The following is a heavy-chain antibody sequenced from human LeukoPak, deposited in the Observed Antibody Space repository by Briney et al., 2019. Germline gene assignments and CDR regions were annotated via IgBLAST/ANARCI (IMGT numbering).Heavy chain of an antibody. CDR1: GYTFTSYY. Sequence: ASVKVSCKASGYTFTSYYMHWVRQAPGQGLEWMGIINPSGGSTSYAQKFQGRVTMTRDTSTSTVYMELSSLRSEDTAVYYCARVPRVDWGGVFPHFITSHFDYWGQGTLVTVSS. CDR2: INPSGGST. CDR3: ARVPRVDWGGVFPHFITSHFDY. J-gene: IGHJ4*02. V-gene: IGHV1-46*01. D-gene: IGHD3-22*01.